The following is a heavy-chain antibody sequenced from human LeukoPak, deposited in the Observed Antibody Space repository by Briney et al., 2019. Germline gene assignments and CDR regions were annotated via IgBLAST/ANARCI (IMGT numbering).Heavy chain of an antibody. J-gene: IGHJ4*02. Sequence: ASVKVSCKASGYTFTGYYIHWVRQAPGQGLEWMGWINPNSGGTNYAQKFQGRVTMTRDTSISTAYMELSRLRSDDTAVYYCARGVVVAAYSDYWGQGTLVTVSS. CDR1: GYTFTGYY. CDR3: ARGVVVAAYSDY. V-gene: IGHV1-2*02. CDR2: INPNSGGT. D-gene: IGHD2-15*01.